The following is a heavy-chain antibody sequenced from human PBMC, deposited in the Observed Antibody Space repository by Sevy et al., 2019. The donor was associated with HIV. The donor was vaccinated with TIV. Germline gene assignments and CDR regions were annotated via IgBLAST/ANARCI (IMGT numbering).Heavy chain of an antibody. CDR3: ARDPPIVVVAYYYYYGMDV. J-gene: IGHJ6*02. CDR2: ISAYNRNT. D-gene: IGHD2-15*01. CDR1: GYTFTSYG. V-gene: IGHV1-18*01. Sequence: VAVKVSCKASGYTFTSYGISWVGQAPGQGLERMGWISAYNRNTNYAQQLQGRVTMTTDTSTSTAYMELRSLRSDDTAAYYCARDPPIVVVAYYYYYGMDVWGQGTTVLVSS.